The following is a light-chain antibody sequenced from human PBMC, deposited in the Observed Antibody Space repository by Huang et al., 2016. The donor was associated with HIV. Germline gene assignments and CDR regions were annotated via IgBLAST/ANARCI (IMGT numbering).Light chain of an antibody. J-gene: IGKJ5*01. CDR2: AAS. CDR1: QDIGTS. V-gene: IGKV1-13*02. CDR3: QQLHTYPIT. Sequence: AVQLTQSPSSLSASVGDTVIISCRASQDIGTSLAWYQQRTGRAPKLLISAASTLQTGFPARFSGDSAGTYFTLFITNLQPEDFATYYCQQLHTYPITFGQGTRLDMK.